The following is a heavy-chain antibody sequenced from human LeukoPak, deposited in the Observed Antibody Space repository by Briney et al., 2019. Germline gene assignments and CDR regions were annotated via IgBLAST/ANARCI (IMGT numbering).Heavy chain of an antibody. D-gene: IGHD1-26*01. Sequence: SETLSLTCTVSSGSISSSSHYWGWIRQPPGKGLEWIGSIYYSRSTYYNPSLQSRVTISVDTSKNQFSLKLSSVTAADTAVYYCARRPPNSGSSHYFDNWGQGTLVTVSS. CDR2: IYYSRST. CDR3: ARRPPNSGSSHYFDN. CDR1: SGSISSSSHY. J-gene: IGHJ4*02. V-gene: IGHV4-39*01.